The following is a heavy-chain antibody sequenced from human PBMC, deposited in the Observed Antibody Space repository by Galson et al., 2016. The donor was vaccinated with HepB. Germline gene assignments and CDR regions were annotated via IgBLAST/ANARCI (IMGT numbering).Heavy chain of an antibody. CDR1: GFSSNTYW. Sequence: SLRLSCAASGFSSNTYWMSWVRQAPGKGLEWVSYIGSRSSPIHYADSVKGRFTISRDNAENSLYLQMNSLRDEDTAVYYCARVDEGYYSLIDSWGQGTLVTVSS. V-gene: IGHV3-48*02. D-gene: IGHD3-22*01. CDR3: ARVDEGYYSLIDS. CDR2: IGSRSSPI. J-gene: IGHJ4*02.